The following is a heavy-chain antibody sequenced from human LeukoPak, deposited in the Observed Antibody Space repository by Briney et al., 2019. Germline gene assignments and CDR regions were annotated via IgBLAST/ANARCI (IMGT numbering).Heavy chain of an antibody. J-gene: IGHJ3*02. V-gene: IGHV1-2*02. D-gene: IGHD2-15*01. Sequence: GASVKVSCKASGYTFTGYYMHWVRQAPGQGLEWMGWINPNSGGTKYAQNFQDRVTMTRDTPISTAYMELSSLTYDDTAVYYCARGVLLQGRGAFDIWGQGAMVTVSS. CDR2: INPNSGGT. CDR3: ARGVLLQGRGAFDI. CDR1: GYTFTGYY.